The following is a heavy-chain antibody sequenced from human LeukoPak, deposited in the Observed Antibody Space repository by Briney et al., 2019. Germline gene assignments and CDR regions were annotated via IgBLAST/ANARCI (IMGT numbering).Heavy chain of an antibody. D-gene: IGHD3-22*01. V-gene: IGHV3-23*01. J-gene: IGHJ4*02. CDR3: AKGQYYDGSGYFDY. Sequence: GGSLRLSCAASGFTFSSYAMSWVRQAPGKGLEWVSGFSGSGGSTYYADSVKGRFSISRDNSENTLFLQMNSLRAEDTAVYYCAKGQYYDGSGYFDYWGQGTLVTVSS. CDR1: GFTFSSYA. CDR2: FSGSGGST.